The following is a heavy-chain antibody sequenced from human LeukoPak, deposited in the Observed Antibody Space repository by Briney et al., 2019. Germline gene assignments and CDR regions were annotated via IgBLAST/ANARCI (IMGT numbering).Heavy chain of an antibody. V-gene: IGHV3-21*03. D-gene: IGHD6-19*01. CDR3: SRNPHPHCSGVHCPCDS. CDR2: ISSSNSYI. CDR1: GFTFSSYS. J-gene: IGHJ4*02. Sequence: KSGGSLRLSCAASGFTFSSYSMNWVRQAPGKGLEWVSSISSSNSYIYNADSVKGRFTISRDNAKNSLYLQMNSLKTEDTGVYYCSRNPHPHCSGVHCPCDSWGQGTLVTVSS.